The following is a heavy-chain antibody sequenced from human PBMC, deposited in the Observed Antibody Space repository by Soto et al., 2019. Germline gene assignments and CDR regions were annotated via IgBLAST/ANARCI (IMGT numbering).Heavy chain of an antibody. CDR2: ISGGGGSTT. Sequence: QVQLVESGGGLVKPGGSLRLSCAASGFTFREYYMSWIRQAPGKGLEWVSYISGGGGSTTQYVDSVKGRFTISRDNAKNSLYLQMNGLSAADTAVYYCARVRGYYDSSGFDYWGQGTLVTVSS. CDR3: ARVRGYYDSSGFDY. CDR1: GFTFREYY. V-gene: IGHV3-11*01. J-gene: IGHJ4*02. D-gene: IGHD3-22*01.